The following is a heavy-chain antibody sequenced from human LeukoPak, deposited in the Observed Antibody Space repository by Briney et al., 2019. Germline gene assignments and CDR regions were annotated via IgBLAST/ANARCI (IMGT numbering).Heavy chain of an antibody. D-gene: IGHD5-18*01. Sequence: SETLSLTCTVSGGSISSYYWSWIRQPPGKGLEWIGYIYYSGSTNYNPSLKSRVAISVDTSKNQFSLKLSSVTAADTAVYYCARTTEGGYTYGYFYYYYMDVWGKGTTVTISS. J-gene: IGHJ6*03. CDR2: IYYSGST. CDR1: GGSISSYY. V-gene: IGHV4-59*12. CDR3: ARTTEGGYTYGYFYYYYMDV.